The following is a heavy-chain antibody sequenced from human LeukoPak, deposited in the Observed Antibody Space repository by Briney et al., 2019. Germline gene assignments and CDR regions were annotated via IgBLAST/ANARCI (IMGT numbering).Heavy chain of an antibody. D-gene: IGHD3-10*01. CDR2: INWNGGST. CDR1: GFTFDDYG. V-gene: IGHV3-20*04. J-gene: IGHJ3*02. Sequence: PGGSLRLSCAASGFTFDDYGMSWVRQAPGKGLEWVSGINWNGGSTGYADSVKGRFTISRDNAKNSLYLQMNSLRAEDTALYYCARVWSGYYYGSGSYYKGAFDIWGQGTMVTVSS. CDR3: ARVWSGYYYGSGSYYKGAFDI.